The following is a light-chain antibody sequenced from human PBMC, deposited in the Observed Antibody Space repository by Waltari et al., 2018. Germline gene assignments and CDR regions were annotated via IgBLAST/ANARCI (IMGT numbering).Light chain of an antibody. V-gene: IGKV2-28*01. CDR2: LGS. CDR1: QSLLYSNGYNY. CDR3: IQALQTPLT. Sequence: EIVLTQSPLSLTVTPGEPHSSSCRSRQSLLYSNGYNYLDWYLQKPGQSPQLLIYLGSNRASGVPDRFSGSGSGTDFTLKITRVEAEDVGVYYCIQALQTPLTFGGGTKVEIK. J-gene: IGKJ4*01.